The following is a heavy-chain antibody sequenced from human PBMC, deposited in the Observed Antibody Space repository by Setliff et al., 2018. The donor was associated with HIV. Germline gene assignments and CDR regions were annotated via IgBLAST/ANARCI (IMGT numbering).Heavy chain of an antibody. J-gene: IGHJ2*01. V-gene: IGHV4-28*01. CDR2: IYNNRGT. CDR1: GYSISSSYW. CDR3: ARSPLWFGKADWYVDL. D-gene: IGHD3-10*01. Sequence: SETLSLTCAVSGYSISSSYWWGWIRQPPGKGLEWIGYIYNNRGTYYNPSLKSRVTMSVDTSNNQFSLKLRSVTAVDTAVYYCARSPLWFGKADWYVDLWG.